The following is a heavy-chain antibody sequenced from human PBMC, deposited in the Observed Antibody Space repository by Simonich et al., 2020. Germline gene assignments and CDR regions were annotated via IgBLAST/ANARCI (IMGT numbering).Heavy chain of an antibody. CDR1: GYTFTGYY. D-gene: IGHD3-3*01. V-gene: IGHV1-2*02. J-gene: IGHJ6*03. CDR3: ARGGVQYYYYYMDV. Sequence: QVQLVQSGAEVKKPGASVKVSCTASGYTFTGYYMHWVRQGPGKGLEGMGLSNPNSGGTDYAQKFQGRVTMTRDTSISTAYMELSRLRSDDTAVYYCARGGVQYYYYYMDVWGKGTTVTVSS. CDR2: SNPNSGGT.